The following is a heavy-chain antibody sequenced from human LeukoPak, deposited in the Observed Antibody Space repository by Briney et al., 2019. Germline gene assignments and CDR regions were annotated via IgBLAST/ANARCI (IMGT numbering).Heavy chain of an antibody. Sequence: KPSETLSLTCTVSGGSISSSSYYWGWIRQPPGKGLEWIGSIYYSGSTYYNPSLKSRVTISVDTSKNQFSLKLSSVTAADTAVYYCARHRSRNYYDTPSDPWGQGTLVTVSS. D-gene: IGHD3-22*01. CDR1: GGSISSSSYY. J-gene: IGHJ5*02. CDR3: ARHRSRNYYDTPSDP. CDR2: IYYSGST. V-gene: IGHV4-39*01.